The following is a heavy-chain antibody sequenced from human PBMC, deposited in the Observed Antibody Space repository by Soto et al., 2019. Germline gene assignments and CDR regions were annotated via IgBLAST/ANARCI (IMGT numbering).Heavy chain of an antibody. V-gene: IGHV3-21*01. Sequence: PGGSLRLSCAASGFSFDTYNMNWVRQAPGKGLEWVSSISRGRTDIFYADSVRGRFTISRDDAKKSLFLQMNSLRADDTAVYYCARDHLGIAAGDFDLWGQGTLVTVSS. J-gene: IGHJ4*02. CDR1: GFSFDTYN. CDR3: ARDHLGIAAGDFDL. CDR2: ISRGRTDI. D-gene: IGHD6-19*01.